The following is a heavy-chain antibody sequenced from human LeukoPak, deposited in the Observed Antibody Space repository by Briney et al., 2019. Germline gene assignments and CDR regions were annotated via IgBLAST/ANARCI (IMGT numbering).Heavy chain of an antibody. CDR3: ARVRDGSGWYYFDY. J-gene: IGHJ4*02. CDR1: GYTFTSYG. V-gene: IGHV1-18*01. Sequence: ASVKVSCKASGYTFTSYGISWVRQAPGQGLEWMGWISAYNGNTNYAQKLQGRVTMTTDTSASTAYMELRSLRSDDTAVYYCARVRDGSGWYYFDYWGQGTLVTVSS. D-gene: IGHD6-19*01. CDR2: ISAYNGNT.